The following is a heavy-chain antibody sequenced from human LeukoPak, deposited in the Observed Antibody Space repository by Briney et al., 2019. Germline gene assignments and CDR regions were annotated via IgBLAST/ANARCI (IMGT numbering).Heavy chain of an antibody. J-gene: IGHJ4*02. D-gene: IGHD1-26*01. V-gene: IGHV1-69*05. CDR2: IIPIFGTA. Sequence: GASVKVSCKASGGTFSSYAISWVRQAPGQGLEWMGGIIPIFGTANYAQKFQGRVTITTDGSTSTAYMELSSLRSEDTAVYYCARVEGANSFDYWGQGTLVTVSS. CDR1: GGTFSSYA. CDR3: ARVEGANSFDY.